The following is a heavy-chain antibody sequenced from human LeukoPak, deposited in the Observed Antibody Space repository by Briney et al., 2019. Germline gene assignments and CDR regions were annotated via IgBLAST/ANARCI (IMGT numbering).Heavy chain of an antibody. D-gene: IGHD6-13*01. CDR1: GYTFTGYY. Sequence: ASVKVSCKASGYTFTGYYMHWVRQAPGQGLEWMGWINPNSGGTNYAQKFQGRVTMTRDTSISTAYMELSSLRSEDTAVYYCARGVAAAGTDWFDPWGQGTLVTVSS. J-gene: IGHJ5*02. V-gene: IGHV1-2*02. CDR3: ARGVAAAGTDWFDP. CDR2: INPNSGGT.